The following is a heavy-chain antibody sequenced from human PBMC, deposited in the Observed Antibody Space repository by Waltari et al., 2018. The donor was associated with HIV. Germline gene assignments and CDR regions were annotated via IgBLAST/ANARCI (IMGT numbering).Heavy chain of an antibody. CDR1: GYKFMDYD. V-gene: IGHV1-8*02. J-gene: IGHJ4*02. Sequence: VQLVQSGAEVKKPGASVKVSCKTSGYKFMDYDINWVRQAKGQGLEWMGWINPKTGKTGTAQKFQGRMTMSVNVSSQITFLDLRSLKSEDTAVYFCARGSDWLVNVLEFWGQGTLVTVSS. CDR3: ARGSDWLVNVLEF. CDR2: INPKTGKT. D-gene: IGHD6-19*01.